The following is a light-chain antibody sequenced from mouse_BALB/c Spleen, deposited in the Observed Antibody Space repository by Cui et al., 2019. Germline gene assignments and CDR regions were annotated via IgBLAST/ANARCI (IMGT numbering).Light chain of an antibody. CDR1: SSVSY. CDR3: QQFTSSPIT. Sequence: ENVLTQSPAITCAALGEEIPLTCRASSSVSYMYWYQQKSDASPKLLIYYTSNLAPGVPSRFSGSGSGNSYSLTISSVEGEDAASYYCQQFTSSPITFGSGTKLEIK. J-gene: IGKJ4*01. V-gene: IGKV4-50*01. CDR2: YTS.